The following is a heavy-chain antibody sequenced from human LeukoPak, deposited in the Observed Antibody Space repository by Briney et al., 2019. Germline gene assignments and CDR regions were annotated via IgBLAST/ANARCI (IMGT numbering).Heavy chain of an antibody. J-gene: IGHJ4*02. D-gene: IGHD5-18*01. V-gene: IGHV3-21*01. CDR1: GFTFSTYS. CDR2: ISSSSSNI. Sequence: GGSLRLSCAASGFTFSTYSMNGVRQAPGKGLEWVTSISSSSSNIYYADSVKGRFTISRDNAKNSLYLQMNSLRAEDTAVYYCARESGDSYAYDYWGQGTLVTVSS. CDR3: ARESGDSYAYDY.